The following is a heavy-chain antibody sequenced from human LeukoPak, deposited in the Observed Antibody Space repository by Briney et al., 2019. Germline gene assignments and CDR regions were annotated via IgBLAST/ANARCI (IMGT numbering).Heavy chain of an antibody. CDR1: GFGFSTYN. V-gene: IGHV3-21*04. J-gene: IGHJ4*02. CDR2: ISSGSSYI. CDR3: AREYTVTTYYFDY. D-gene: IGHD4-17*01. Sequence: GGSLRLSCAASGFGFSTYNMDWVRQAPGKGLEWVSSISSGSSYIYYADSVKGRFTISRDNAKNSLYLQMNSLRAEDTAVYYCAREYTVTTYYFDYWGQGTLVTVSS.